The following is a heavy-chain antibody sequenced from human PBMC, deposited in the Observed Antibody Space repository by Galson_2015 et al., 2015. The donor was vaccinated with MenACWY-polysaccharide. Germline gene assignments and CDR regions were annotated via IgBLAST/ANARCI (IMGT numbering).Heavy chain of an antibody. CDR1: GFTFSSYW. CDR3: ARVRKQWELLYPFDY. V-gene: IGHV3-74*01. Sequence: SLRLSCAASGFTFSSYWMHWVRQAPGKGLVWVSRINSDGSSTSYADSVKGRFTISRDNAKNTLYLQMNSLRAEDTAVYYCARVRKQWELLYPFDYWGQGTLVTVSS. D-gene: IGHD1-26*01. CDR2: INSDGSST. J-gene: IGHJ4*02.